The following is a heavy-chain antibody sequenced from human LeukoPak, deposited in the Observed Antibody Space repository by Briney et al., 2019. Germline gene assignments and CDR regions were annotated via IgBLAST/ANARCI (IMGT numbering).Heavy chain of an antibody. CDR1: GFTFSSYS. Sequence: GGSLRLSCAASGFTFSSYSMNWVRQAPGKGLEWVSSISSSSSYIYYADSVKGRFTISRDNAKNSPYLQMNSLRAEDTAVYYCARSGGYDNFDYWGQGTLVTVSS. D-gene: IGHD5-12*01. V-gene: IGHV3-21*01. CDR3: ARSGGYDNFDY. J-gene: IGHJ4*02. CDR2: ISSSSSYI.